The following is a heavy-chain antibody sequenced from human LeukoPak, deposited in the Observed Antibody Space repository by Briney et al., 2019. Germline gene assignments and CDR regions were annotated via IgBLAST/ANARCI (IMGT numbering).Heavy chain of an antibody. CDR3: ARASPLNYDILTGYVYYFDY. V-gene: IGHV4-59*01. Sequence: PSETLSLTCTVSGGSITNYYWSWIRQPPGKGLEWIGYIHYSGNTNYNPSLKSRVAISVDTSKNQFSLKLSSVTAADTAVYYCARASPLNYDILTGYVYYFDYWGQGTLVTVSS. CDR1: GGSITNYY. J-gene: IGHJ4*02. CDR2: IHYSGNT. D-gene: IGHD3-9*01.